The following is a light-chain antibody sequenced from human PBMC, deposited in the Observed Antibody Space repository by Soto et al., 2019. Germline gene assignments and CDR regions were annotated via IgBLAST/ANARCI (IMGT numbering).Light chain of an antibody. Sequence: IQLTQSPSSLSASVGDRVTITCXTSQNVNRYLNWYQEQPGKAPKLLIYAASILQSGVPSRFSGSGSGTEFTLTISSLQPDDFATYYCQHYNSYSEAFGQGTKVDIK. CDR3: QHYNSYSEA. J-gene: IGKJ1*01. CDR1: QNVNRY. V-gene: IGKV1-5*01. CDR2: AAS.